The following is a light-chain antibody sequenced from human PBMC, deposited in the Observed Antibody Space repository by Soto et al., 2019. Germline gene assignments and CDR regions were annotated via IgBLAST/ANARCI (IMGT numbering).Light chain of an antibody. CDR1: TSNIAGNT. CDR2: IDD. V-gene: IGLV1-44*01. J-gene: IGLJ7*01. Sequence: QSALTQPPSLSGTPGQRVTISCSGSTSNIAGNTVHWYQHLPETAPKLLIYIDDQRPSGVPDRFSGSKSSTSASLAISGLQSEDEADYYCATWDDSLNAAVFGGGTQLTVL. CDR3: ATWDDSLNAAV.